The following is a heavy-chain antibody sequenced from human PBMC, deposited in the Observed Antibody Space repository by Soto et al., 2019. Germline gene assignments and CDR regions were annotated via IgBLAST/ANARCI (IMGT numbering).Heavy chain of an antibody. V-gene: IGHV6-1*01. CDR3: ARDPPQVVYSSSPHFNYYYYYGMDV. J-gene: IGHJ6*02. CDR1: GDSVSSNSAA. CDR2: TYYRSKWYN. D-gene: IGHD6-13*01. Sequence: PSQTLSLTCAISGDSVSSNSAAWNWIRQSPSRGLEWLGRTYYRSKWYNDYAVSVKSRITINPDTSKNQFSLQLNSVTPEDTAVYYCARDPPQVVYSSSPHFNYYYYYGMDVWGQGTTVTVSS.